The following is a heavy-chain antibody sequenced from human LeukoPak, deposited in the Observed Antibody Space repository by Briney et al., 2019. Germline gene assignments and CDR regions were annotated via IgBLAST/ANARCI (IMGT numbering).Heavy chain of an antibody. Sequence: GGSLRLSCAASGFTFSDYYMSWIRQAPGKGLEWVSYISSSSSYIYYADSVKGRFTISRDNAKNSLYLQMNSLRAEDTAVYYCARVQTSKTYSSSSSRWFDPWGQGTLVTVSS. D-gene: IGHD6-6*01. CDR2: ISSSSSYI. J-gene: IGHJ5*02. CDR3: ARVQTSKTYSSSSSRWFDP. V-gene: IGHV3-11*06. CDR1: GFTFSDYY.